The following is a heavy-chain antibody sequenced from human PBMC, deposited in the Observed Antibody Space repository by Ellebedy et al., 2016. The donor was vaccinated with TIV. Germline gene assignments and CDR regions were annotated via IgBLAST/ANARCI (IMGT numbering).Heavy chain of an antibody. CDR1: GGSISSYY. CDR3: ASHSYGSGVYFDL. J-gene: IGHJ2*01. D-gene: IGHD3-10*01. CDR2: TYITGST. V-gene: IGHV4-4*08. Sequence: MPSETLSLTCTVSGGSISSYYWSWIRQPPGKGPEWIGYTYITGSTDYNPSPKGRATISLDTPKNQFSLTLTSVTAADTAVYYCASHSYGSGVYFDLWGRGTLVTVSS.